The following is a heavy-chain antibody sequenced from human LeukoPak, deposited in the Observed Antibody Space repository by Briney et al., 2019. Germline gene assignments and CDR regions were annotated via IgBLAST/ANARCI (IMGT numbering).Heavy chain of an antibody. CDR1: GFTFSNAG. CDR3: TTDPIRPDDYGDFPVGDY. D-gene: IGHD4-17*01. V-gene: IGHV3-15*01. Sequence: GGSLRLSCAASGFTFSNAGMSWVRQAPGQRLEWVGRIKSRTDGGTTDYAAPVKGRFTISRDDSKNTLYLQMNSLKTEDTAVYYCTTDPIRPDDYGDFPVGDYWGQGTLVTVSS. J-gene: IGHJ4*02. CDR2: IKSRTDGGTT.